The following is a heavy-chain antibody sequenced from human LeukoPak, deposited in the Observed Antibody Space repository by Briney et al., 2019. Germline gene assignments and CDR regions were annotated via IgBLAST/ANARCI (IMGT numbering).Heavy chain of an antibody. D-gene: IGHD3-10*01. V-gene: IGHV1-18*01. Sequence: GASVKVSCKASGYTFNIYGINWVRQAPGQGLEWMGWVSPYNGNTKYAQNLQDRVTMTTDTSTNTAYMELRSLKSDDTAMYYCARDLGNYASGTYWDPFDPWGQGTLVTVSS. CDR3: ARDLGNYASGTYWDPFDP. J-gene: IGHJ5*02. CDR2: VSPYNGNT. CDR1: GYTFNIYG.